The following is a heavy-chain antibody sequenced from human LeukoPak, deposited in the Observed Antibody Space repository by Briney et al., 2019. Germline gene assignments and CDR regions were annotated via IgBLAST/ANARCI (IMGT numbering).Heavy chain of an antibody. CDR1: GGTFSSYA. Sequence: ASVKVSCKASGGTFSSYAISWVRQAPGQGLEWMGGIIPIFGTANYAQKFQGRVTITADESTSTAYMELSSLRSEDTAVYYCAAGINCSGGSCYVRWYFDLWGRGTLVTVSS. J-gene: IGHJ2*01. CDR2: IIPIFGTA. D-gene: IGHD2-15*01. V-gene: IGHV1-69*13. CDR3: AAGINCSGGSCYVRWYFDL.